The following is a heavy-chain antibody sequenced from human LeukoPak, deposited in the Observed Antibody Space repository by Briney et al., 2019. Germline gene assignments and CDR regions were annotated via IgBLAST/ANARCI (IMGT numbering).Heavy chain of an antibody. V-gene: IGHV1-2*02. CDR1: GYVFSDYY. J-gene: IGHJ4*02. CDR2: INPNSGGT. Sequence: GASVKVSCKTSGYVFSDYYIHWVRQAPGQGLEWVGWINPNSGGTKYAQRFQDRVTMTRDRSTSTAYMDLTRLTSDDTAVYYCVRDVGVGGDFWGQGTLVSVSS. D-gene: IGHD3-16*01. CDR3: VRDVGVGGDF.